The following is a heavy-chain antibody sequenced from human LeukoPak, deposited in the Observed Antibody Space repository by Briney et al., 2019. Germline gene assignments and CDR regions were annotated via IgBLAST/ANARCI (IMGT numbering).Heavy chain of an antibody. D-gene: IGHD3-22*01. CDR2: ISNTGGST. V-gene: IGHV3-23*01. J-gene: IGHJ3*02. Sequence: GGSLRLSCAASGFSFNTYAMSWVRQAPGKGLEWVSAISNTGGSTYYADSVKGRFTISRDNSKNTLYLQMNSLRAEDTAVYYCAKEPSGYPDAFDIWGQGTMVTVSS. CDR3: AKEPSGYPDAFDI. CDR1: GFSFNTYA.